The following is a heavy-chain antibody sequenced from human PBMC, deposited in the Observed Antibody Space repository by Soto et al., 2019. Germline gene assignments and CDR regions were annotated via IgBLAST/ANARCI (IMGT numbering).Heavy chain of an antibody. CDR3: AHSLKADYGDYAPFDY. D-gene: IGHD4-17*01. CDR1: GFSLSTSGVG. Sequence: QITLKESGPTLVKPTQTLTLTCTFSGFSLSTSGVGVGWIRQPPGKALEWLALIYWDDDKRYSPSLKSRLTITKGTSKNQVVLTMTSMDPVDTATYYCAHSLKADYGDYAPFDYWGQGTLLTVSS. CDR2: IYWDDDK. J-gene: IGHJ4*02. V-gene: IGHV2-5*02.